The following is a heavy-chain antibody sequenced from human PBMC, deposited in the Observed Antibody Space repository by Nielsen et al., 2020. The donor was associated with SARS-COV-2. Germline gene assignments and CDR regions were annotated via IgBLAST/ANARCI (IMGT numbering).Heavy chain of an antibody. J-gene: IGHJ6*03. CDR3: ARDCDYGYSSSSPGRKINYYYMDV. CDR2: INPSGGST. D-gene: IGHD6-6*01. CDR1: GYTFTSYY. V-gene: IGHV1-46*01. Sequence: ASVKVSCKASGYTFTSYYMHWVRQAPGQGLEWMGIINPSGGSTSYAQKFQGRVTMTRDTSTSTVYMELSSLRSEDTAVYYCARDCDYGYSSSSPGRKINYYYMDVWGKGTTVTVSS.